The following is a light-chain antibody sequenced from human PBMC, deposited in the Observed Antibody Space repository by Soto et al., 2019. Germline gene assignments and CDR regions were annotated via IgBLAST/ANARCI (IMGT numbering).Light chain of an antibody. J-gene: IGKJ5*01. CDR1: QGISSW. Sequence: DIQRTQSPSFVSASAGGSVNITCRASQGISSWLAWYQQKPGRAPKLLIYAASRLQGGVQLRFSGSGSGTEFTLSISSLQPEEVATYDCQQLDSFPLTVGQGTRLDIK. CDR3: QQLDSFPLT. V-gene: IGKV1-12*01. CDR2: AAS.